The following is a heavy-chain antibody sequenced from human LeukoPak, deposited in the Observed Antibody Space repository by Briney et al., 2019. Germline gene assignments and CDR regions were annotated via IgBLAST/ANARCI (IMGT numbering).Heavy chain of an antibody. CDR1: GGSISSIFNY. D-gene: IGHD6-13*01. CDR2: IYYSGNT. V-gene: IGHV4-39*07. Sequence: SETLSLTCTVSGGSISSIFNYWGWIRQPPGKGLEWIGNIYYSGNTYYNPSLKSRVTISVDTSKNQFSLKLSSVTAADTAVYYCARVYYSSSYDYWYFDLWGRGTLVTVSS. J-gene: IGHJ2*01. CDR3: ARVYYSSSYDYWYFDL.